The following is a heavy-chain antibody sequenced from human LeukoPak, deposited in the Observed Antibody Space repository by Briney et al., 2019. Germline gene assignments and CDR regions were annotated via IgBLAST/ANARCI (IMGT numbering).Heavy chain of an antibody. J-gene: IGHJ4*02. CDR1: GFTFSSYW. Sequence: PGGSLRLSCAASGFTFSSYWMHWVRQAPGKGLEWVSVIYSGGSTFYADSVKGRFTISRDNAKNSLYLQMNSLRDEDTAVYYCASSYYYDSSGYFDYWGQGTLVTVSS. CDR3: ASSYYYDSSGYFDY. V-gene: IGHV3-66*01. D-gene: IGHD3-22*01. CDR2: IYSGGST.